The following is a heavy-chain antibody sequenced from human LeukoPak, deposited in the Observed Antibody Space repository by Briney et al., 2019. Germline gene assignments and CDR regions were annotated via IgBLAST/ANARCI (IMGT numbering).Heavy chain of an antibody. D-gene: IGHD2-8*02. Sequence: GGSLRLSCAASGFSFSSYAMSWVRQAPGKGLEWVAGITGSRGDTWYADSVKGRFTISRDNSKNTLYMEMNSLRAEDTAVYHCAKGXRDXCTGTVCYPFDSWGQGTLVTVSS. CDR2: ITGSRGDT. CDR1: GFSFSSYA. V-gene: IGHV3-23*01. CDR3: AKGXRDXCTGTVCYPFDS. J-gene: IGHJ4*02.